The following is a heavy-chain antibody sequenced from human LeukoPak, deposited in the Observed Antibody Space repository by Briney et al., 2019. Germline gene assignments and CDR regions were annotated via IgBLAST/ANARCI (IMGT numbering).Heavy chain of an antibody. D-gene: IGHD3-22*01. V-gene: IGHV3-30*03. CDR1: GFTFSSYG. Sequence: GGSLRLSCAASGFTFSSYGMHWVRQAPGKGLEWVAVISYDGSNKYYADSVKGRFTISRDNSKNTLYLQMNSLRAEDTAVYYCARDDSSGYSLDYWGQGTLVTVSS. J-gene: IGHJ4*02. CDR3: ARDDSSGYSLDY. CDR2: ISYDGSNK.